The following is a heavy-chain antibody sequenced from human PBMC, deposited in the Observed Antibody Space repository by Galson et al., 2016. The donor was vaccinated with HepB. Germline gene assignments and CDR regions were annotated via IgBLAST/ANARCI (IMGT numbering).Heavy chain of an antibody. Sequence: SETLSLTCTVSGYSVSSGYSWGWIRQPPGKGLERIGSIYHSGNTYHNSSLKSRVTISVDTSKNQVSLKLSSVTAADTAVYYCARVASTTAVFDYWGQGTQVTVSS. CDR1: GYSVSSGYS. D-gene: IGHD1-1*01. J-gene: IGHJ4*02. CDR3: ARVASTTAVFDY. CDR2: IYHSGNT. V-gene: IGHV4-38-2*02.